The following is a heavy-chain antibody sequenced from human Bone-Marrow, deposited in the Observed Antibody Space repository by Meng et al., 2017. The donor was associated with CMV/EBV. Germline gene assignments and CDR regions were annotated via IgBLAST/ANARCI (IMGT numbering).Heavy chain of an antibody. CDR3: ARRHCSSTSCPQFAFDI. D-gene: IGHD2-2*01. CDR2: IYYSGST. Sequence: SETLSLNCTVSGGPISSYYWSWIRQPPGKGLEWIGYIYYSGSTNYNPSLKSRVTISVDTSKNQFSLKLSSVTAADTAVYYCARRHCSSTSCPQFAFDIWDQGTMVTVSS. V-gene: IGHV4-59*01. J-gene: IGHJ3*02. CDR1: GGPISSYY.